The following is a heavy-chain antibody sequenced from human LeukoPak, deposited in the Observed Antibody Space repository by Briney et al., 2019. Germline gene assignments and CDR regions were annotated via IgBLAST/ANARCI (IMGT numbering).Heavy chain of an antibody. CDR3: AKGSGIAARHFDY. J-gene: IGHJ4*02. Sequence: GGSLRLSCAASGFTFSSYAMSWVRHAPGKVLEWVSAISGSGSSTYYADSVKGRFTISRDNSKNTLYLKMNSLRAEDTAVYYCAKGSGIAARHFDYWGQGTLVTVSS. V-gene: IGHV3-23*01. CDR1: GFTFSSYA. D-gene: IGHD6-6*01. CDR2: ISGSGSST.